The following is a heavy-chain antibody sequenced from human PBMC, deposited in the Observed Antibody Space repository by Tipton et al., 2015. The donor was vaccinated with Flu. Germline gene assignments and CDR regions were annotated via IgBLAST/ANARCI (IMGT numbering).Heavy chain of an antibody. V-gene: IGHV4-4*07. J-gene: IGHJ4*02. CDR3: ARELPEMATIVFDY. Sequence: TLSLTCTVSGGSISSYYWSWIRQPAGKGLEWIGRIYTSGSTNYNLSLKSRVTMSVDTSKNQFSLKLSSVTAADTAVYYCARELPEMATIVFDYWGQGTLVTVSS. CDR1: GGSISSYY. D-gene: IGHD5-24*01. CDR2: IYTSGST.